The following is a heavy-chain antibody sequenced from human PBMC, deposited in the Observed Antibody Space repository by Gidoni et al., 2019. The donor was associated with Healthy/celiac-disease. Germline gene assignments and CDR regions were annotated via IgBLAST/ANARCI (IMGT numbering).Heavy chain of an antibody. Sequence: QVQLVESGGGLVKPGGSLSLSCAASGFTFSDYYMSWIRQAPGKGLEWVSYISSSSSYTNYEDSVKGRFTISRDNAKNSLYLQMNSLRAEDTAVYYCARDHLAASEDDYWGQGTLVTVSS. CDR1: GFTFSDYY. CDR3: ARDHLAASEDDY. V-gene: IGHV3-11*05. CDR2: ISSSSSYT. D-gene: IGHD6-25*01. J-gene: IGHJ4*02.